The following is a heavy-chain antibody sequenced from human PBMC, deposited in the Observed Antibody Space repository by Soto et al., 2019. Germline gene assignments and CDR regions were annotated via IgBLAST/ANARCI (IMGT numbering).Heavy chain of an antibody. Sequence: GGSLRLSCAASGFTVSSNYMSWVRQAPGKGLEWVSVIYSGGITFYADSVKGRFTISRDNSKNTLFLQMNSPRPEDTAVYYCAKDKGVFNWATSYFDYWGQGALVTVSS. D-gene: IGHD1-1*01. CDR3: AKDKGVFNWATSYFDY. V-gene: IGHV3-53*05. J-gene: IGHJ4*02. CDR1: GFTVSSNY. CDR2: IYSGGIT.